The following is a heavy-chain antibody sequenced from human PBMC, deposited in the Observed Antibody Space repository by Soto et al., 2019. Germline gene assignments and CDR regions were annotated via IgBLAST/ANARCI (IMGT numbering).Heavy chain of an antibody. D-gene: IGHD3-16*01. CDR3: VRGGLAGGTPRGFDS. CDR2: IKNDGSST. J-gene: IGHJ4*02. Sequence: PGGSLRLSCAASGFTFGTYWMHWVLQAPGTGLVCVSYIKNDGSSTNYADSVKGRFTISRDNAKSTLFLQMNSLRVDDTAVYYSVRGGLAGGTPRGFDSWGQGTQVTVSS. CDR1: GFTFGTYW. V-gene: IGHV3-74*01.